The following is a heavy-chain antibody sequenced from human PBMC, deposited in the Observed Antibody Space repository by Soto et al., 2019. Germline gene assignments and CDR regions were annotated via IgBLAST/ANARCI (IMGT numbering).Heavy chain of an antibody. J-gene: IGHJ6*03. D-gene: IGHD6-19*01. CDR2: IYYSGST. V-gene: IGHV4-59*12. CDR3: ARGITPYSSGWYVGYYYYYYMDV. Sequence: SETLSLTCTVSGGSISSYYWSWIRQPPGKGLEWIGYIYYSGSTNYNPSLKSRVTISVDTSKNQFSLKLSSVTAADTAVYYCARGITPYSSGWYVGYYYYYYMDVWGKGTTVTVSS. CDR1: GGSISSYY.